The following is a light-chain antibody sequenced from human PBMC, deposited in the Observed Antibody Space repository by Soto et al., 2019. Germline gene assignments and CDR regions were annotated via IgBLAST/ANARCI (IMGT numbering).Light chain of an antibody. CDR1: SSDVGGYNY. CDR3: RSYTSSSRK. J-gene: IGLJ2*01. V-gene: IGLV2-14*01. CDR2: EVS. Sequence: QSALTQPASVSGSPGQSITISCTGTSSDVGGYNYVSWYQQHPGKAPKLMIYEVSNRPSGVSNRFSGTKSGNTASLTISGRQAEDEADYYCRSYTSSSRKFGGGTKLTVL.